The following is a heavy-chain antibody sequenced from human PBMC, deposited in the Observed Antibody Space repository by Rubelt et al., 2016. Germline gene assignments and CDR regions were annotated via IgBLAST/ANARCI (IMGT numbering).Heavy chain of an antibody. Sequence: QVQLVQSGAEVKKPGASVKVSCKASGYTFTSYGISWVRQAPGQGLEWMGCISAYNGNTNYAPKHEGRINMTSDTSTSTAYMELRSLRSDDTAVDYCARDLPPFRRYNWNFPLDYWGQGTLVTVSS. CDR3: ARDLPPFRRYNWNFPLDY. D-gene: IGHD1-7*01. J-gene: IGHJ4*02. CDR2: ISAYNGNT. CDR1: GYTFTSYG. V-gene: IGHV1-18*01.